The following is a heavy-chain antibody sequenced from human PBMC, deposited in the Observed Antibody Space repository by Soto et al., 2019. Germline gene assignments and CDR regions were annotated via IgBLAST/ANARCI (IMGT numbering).Heavy chain of an antibody. D-gene: IGHD6-13*01. J-gene: IGHJ6*02. CDR3: RSSSRYSTDV. CDR2: IYGTGNT. V-gene: IGHV4-39*01. CDR1: GGSITSSFY. Sequence: QLQLQESGPGLVKPSETLSLSCTVSGGSITSSFYWGWIRQPPGKGLEWIGSIYGTGNTYYNPSLKDRVTISADMSKDQFSLNLISVTAADTAVYYCRSSSRYSTDVWGQGATVTVYS.